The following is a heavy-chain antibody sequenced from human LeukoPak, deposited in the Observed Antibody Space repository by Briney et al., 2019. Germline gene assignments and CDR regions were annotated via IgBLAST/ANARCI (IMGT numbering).Heavy chain of an antibody. D-gene: IGHD2-21*01. CDR1: GFSLSTSGVG. Sequence: SGPTLVKPTQTLTLTCTFSGFSLSTSGVGVGWIRQPPGKALEWLALIYWNDDKRYSPSLKSRLTITKDTSKNQVVLTMTNMDPVDTATYYCAHRQDKAYYPFYFDYWGQGTLVTVSS. CDR3: AHRQDKAYYPFYFDY. J-gene: IGHJ4*02. V-gene: IGHV2-5*01. CDR2: IYWNDDK.